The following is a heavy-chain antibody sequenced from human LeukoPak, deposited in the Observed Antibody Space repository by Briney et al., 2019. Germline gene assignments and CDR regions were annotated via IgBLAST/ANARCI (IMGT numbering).Heavy chain of an antibody. V-gene: IGHV3-30*01. CDR1: GFTFSAYA. CDR3: ARDSAYYYASGSSGPHYFDY. J-gene: IGHJ4*02. Sequence: GGSLRLSCAASGFTFSAYAMHWVRQAPGKGLEWVAVISYDGSNTYYADSVKGRFTISRDNSKNTLYLQLNSLRAEDTAVYYCARDSAYYYASGSSGPHYFDYWGQGTLVTVSS. D-gene: IGHD3-10*01. CDR2: ISYDGSNT.